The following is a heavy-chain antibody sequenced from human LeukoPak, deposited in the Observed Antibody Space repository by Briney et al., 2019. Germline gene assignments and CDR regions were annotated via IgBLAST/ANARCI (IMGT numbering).Heavy chain of an antibody. CDR2: IYHSGST. J-gene: IGHJ4*02. V-gene: IGHV4-38-2*01. D-gene: IGHD7-27*01. Sequence: SETLSLTCAVSGYSISSGYYWGWIRQPPGKGLEWIGSIYHSGSTYYNPSLKSRVTISVDTSKNQFSLKLSSVTAADTAVYYCARARATELGTFPSLDYWGQGTLVTVS. CDR1: GYSISSGYY. CDR3: ARARATELGTFPSLDY.